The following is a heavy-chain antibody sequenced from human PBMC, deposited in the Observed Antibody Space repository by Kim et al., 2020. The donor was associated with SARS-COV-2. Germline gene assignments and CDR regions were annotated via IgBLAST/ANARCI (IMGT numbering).Heavy chain of an antibody. CDR3: AWLDSSGYYGDD. D-gene: IGHD3-22*01. CDR2: IYFSGST. V-gene: IGHV4-59*01. J-gene: IGHJ4*02. CDR1: GGSISSYY. Sequence: SETLSLTCTVSGGSISSYYWSWIRQPPGKGLEWIGYIYFSGSTNYNPSLKSRVTISVDTSKNQFSLKLSSVTGADTAVYYCAWLDSSGYYGDDWGQGSLVTVS.